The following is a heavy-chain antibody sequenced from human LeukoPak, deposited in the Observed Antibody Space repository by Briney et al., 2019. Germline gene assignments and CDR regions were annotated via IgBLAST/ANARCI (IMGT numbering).Heavy chain of an antibody. CDR3: ARSWTPSTRFVTVPTVKGRKWYYFDY. Sequence: SETLSLTCAVYGGSFSGCYWSWIRQPPGKGLEWIGEINHSGSTNYNPSLKSRVTISVDTSKNQFSLKLSSVTAADTAVYYCARSWTPSTRFVTVPTVKGRKWYYFDYWGQGTLVTVSS. J-gene: IGHJ4*02. V-gene: IGHV4-34*01. D-gene: IGHD4-17*01. CDR2: INHSGST. CDR1: GGSFSGCY.